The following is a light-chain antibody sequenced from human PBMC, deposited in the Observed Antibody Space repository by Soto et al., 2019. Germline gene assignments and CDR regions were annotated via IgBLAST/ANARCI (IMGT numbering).Light chain of an antibody. J-gene: IGKJ4*01. V-gene: IGKV3-15*01. CDR2: GAS. Sequence: EIVMTQSPATLSVSPGERVTLSCRPSQSVGSKLAWYQQKPGQPPRLLIHGASTRATGVPARFRGSGSGTDFTLTISSLQSEDPALYYCQQYISWPPTFGGGTKVEI. CDR3: QQYISWPPT. CDR1: QSVGSK.